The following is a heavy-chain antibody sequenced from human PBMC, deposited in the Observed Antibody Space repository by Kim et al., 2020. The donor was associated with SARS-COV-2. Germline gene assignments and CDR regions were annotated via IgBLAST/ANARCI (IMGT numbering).Heavy chain of an antibody. CDR1: GGTFSSHG. D-gene: IGHD2-15*01. V-gene: IGHV1-69*04. CDR2: IIPVLGSA. J-gene: IGHJ6*03. CDR3: ARDVGRNTDYYYYYMDV. Sequence: SVKVSCKASGGTFSSHGISWVRQAPGQGLEWMGRIIPVLGSANYAQKYQGRVTFTADRSTTTAFMEVSSLRSEDTAVYYCARDVGRNTDYYYYYMDVWGKGTTVTVSS.